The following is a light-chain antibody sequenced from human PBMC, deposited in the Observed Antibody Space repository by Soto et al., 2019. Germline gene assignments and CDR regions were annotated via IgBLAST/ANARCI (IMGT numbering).Light chain of an antibody. J-gene: IGKJ1*01. V-gene: IGKV3-20*01. CDR2: GAS. CDR3: QQYSSYWT. Sequence: EIVLTHSPGTLSLSPCERATLSFRASQSVSSSYLAWYQQKPGQAPRLLIYGASSRATGIPDRFSGSGSGTDFTLSISSLQPDDFATYYCQQYSSYWTFGQGTKVDIK. CDR1: QSVSSSY.